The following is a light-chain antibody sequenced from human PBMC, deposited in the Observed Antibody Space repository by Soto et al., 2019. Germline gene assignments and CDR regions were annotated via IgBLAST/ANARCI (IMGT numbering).Light chain of an antibody. V-gene: IGKV3-11*01. Sequence: EVVLTQSPVTRSFSPWGRATLSCRASQSFRGLLAWYQQKPGQAPRLLIYDAYNRATGIPPRFSGSGSGTDFTLTISRLEPEDFTVYYCHHYETFAQGTKVDI. CDR1: QSFRGL. CDR3: HHYET. J-gene: IGKJ1*01. CDR2: DAY.